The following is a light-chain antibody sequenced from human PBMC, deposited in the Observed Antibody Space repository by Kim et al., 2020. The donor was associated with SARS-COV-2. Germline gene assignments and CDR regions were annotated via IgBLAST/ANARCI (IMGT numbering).Light chain of an antibody. J-gene: IGKJ1*01. V-gene: IGKV3-11*01. CDR3: QQRSNWPPWT. Sequence: SPGERATHSCRASQSVSSYLAWYQQKPGQAPRLLIYDASNRATGIPARFSGSGSGTDFTLTISSLEPEDFAVYYCQQRSNWPPWTFGQGTKVDIK. CDR2: DAS. CDR1: QSVSSY.